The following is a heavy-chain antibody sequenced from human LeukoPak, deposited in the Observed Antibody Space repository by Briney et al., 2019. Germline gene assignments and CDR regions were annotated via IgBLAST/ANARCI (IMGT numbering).Heavy chain of an antibody. Sequence: ASVKVSCKASGYTFTGYYMHWVRQAPGQGGEGMGWINPNSGGTNYAQKFQGRVTMTRDTSISTAYMELSRLRSDDTAVYYCARDLGPPYSSSWWGYYYYMDVWGEGTTVTVSS. CDR1: GYTFTGYY. V-gene: IGHV1-2*02. D-gene: IGHD6-13*01. CDR3: ARDLGPPYSSSWWGYYYYMDV. J-gene: IGHJ6*03. CDR2: INPNSGGT.